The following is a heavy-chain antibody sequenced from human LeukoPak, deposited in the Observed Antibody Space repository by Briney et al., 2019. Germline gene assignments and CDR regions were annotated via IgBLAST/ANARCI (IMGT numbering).Heavy chain of an antibody. CDR1: GGSFSGYY. CDR3: AARFRDGLDI. J-gene: IGHJ3*02. V-gene: IGHV4-34*01. CDR2: INHSGST. Sequence: PSETLSLTCAVYGGSFSGYYWSWIRQPPGKGLEWIGEINHSGSTNYNPSLKSRVTISVDTSKNQFSLKLSSVTAADTAVYYCAARFRDGLDIWGQGTMVTVSS.